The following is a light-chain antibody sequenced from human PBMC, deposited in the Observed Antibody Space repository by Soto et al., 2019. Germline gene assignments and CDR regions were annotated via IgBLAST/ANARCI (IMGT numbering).Light chain of an antibody. CDR1: QNVLYSSNNKDY. CDR2: WAS. V-gene: IGKV4-1*01. Sequence: DFVMPQCPDSLDGPHDLTGTINCKSRQNVLYSSNNKDYLTWYQQKPGQPPKLLIYWASTREFGVPDRFSGSGSGTDFTLTISSLQAEDVAVYYCQQYYSTPRTFGHGTKVDIK. CDR3: QQYYSTPRT. J-gene: IGKJ1*01.